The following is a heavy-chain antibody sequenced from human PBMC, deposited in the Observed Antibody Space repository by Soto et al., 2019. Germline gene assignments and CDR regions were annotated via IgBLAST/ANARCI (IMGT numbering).Heavy chain of an antibody. V-gene: IGHV4-61*01. CDR1: GGSVISGSYY. Sequence: SETLSLTCTFSGGSVISGSYYWSWIRQPPGKGLEWIGYIYYSGSTNYNPSLKSRVTISVDTSKNQFSLKLSSVTAADTAVYYCARVYYDILTGYATYGMDVWGQGTTVTVSS. D-gene: IGHD3-9*01. J-gene: IGHJ6*02. CDR2: IYYSGST. CDR3: ARVYYDILTGYATYGMDV.